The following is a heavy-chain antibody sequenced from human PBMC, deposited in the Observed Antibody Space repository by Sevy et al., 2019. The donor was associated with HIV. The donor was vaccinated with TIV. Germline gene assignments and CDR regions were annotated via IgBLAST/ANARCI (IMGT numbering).Heavy chain of an antibody. CDR3: ASQLGIGAFDI. V-gene: IGHV3-53*01. D-gene: IGHD7-27*01. Sequence: GGSLRLSCAASGLSVSRNYLSWVRQAPGKGLEWVSVIYAGGSKYYADTVKDRFTVSREKAKNTLYYQMNSLRAEDTAVYYCASQLGIGAFDIWGQGTMVTVSS. CDR2: IYAGGSK. CDR1: GLSVSRNY. J-gene: IGHJ3*02.